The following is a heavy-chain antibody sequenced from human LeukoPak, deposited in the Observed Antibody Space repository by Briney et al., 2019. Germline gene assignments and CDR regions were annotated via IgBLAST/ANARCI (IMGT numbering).Heavy chain of an antibody. J-gene: IGHJ6*04. Sequence: SVKVSCKASGGTFSSYAISWVRQAPGQGLEWMGGITPIFGTANYAQKFQGRVTITADESTSTAYMEPSSLRSEDTAVYYCASWWLRPGRHYYYYYGMDVWGKGTTVTVSS. CDR1: GGTFSSYA. CDR2: ITPIFGTA. CDR3: ASWWLRPGRHYYYYYGMDV. D-gene: IGHD5-12*01. V-gene: IGHV1-69*13.